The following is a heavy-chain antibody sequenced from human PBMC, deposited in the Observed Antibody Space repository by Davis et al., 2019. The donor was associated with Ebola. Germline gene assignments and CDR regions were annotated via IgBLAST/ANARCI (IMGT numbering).Heavy chain of an antibody. CDR3: ARGGGYSFAPDF. D-gene: IGHD5-18*01. V-gene: IGHV1-18*01. J-gene: IGHJ4*02. CDR1: GYTFTRYG. CDR2: ISPYNGKT. Sequence: ASVKVSCKASGYTFTRYGITWVRQAPGQGLEWMGWISPYNGKTNFAQKFQATVTMTTDTSTNTAYLELRSLRSNDPAVYYCARGGGYSFAPDFWGQGTLVTVS.